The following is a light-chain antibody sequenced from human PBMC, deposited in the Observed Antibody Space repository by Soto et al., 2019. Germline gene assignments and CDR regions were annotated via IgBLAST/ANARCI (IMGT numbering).Light chain of an antibody. V-gene: IGLV2-14*01. CDR3: SSYTSSRIVV. CDR2: EVT. Sequence: QSALTQPASVSGSPGQSITISCTGRSSDIGGYIYVSWFQQHPGKAPKLMIYEVTNRPSGVSYRFSGSKSGNTASLTISGLQAEDEADYYCSSYTSSRIVVFGGGTKVTVL. CDR1: SSDIGGYIY. J-gene: IGLJ2*01.